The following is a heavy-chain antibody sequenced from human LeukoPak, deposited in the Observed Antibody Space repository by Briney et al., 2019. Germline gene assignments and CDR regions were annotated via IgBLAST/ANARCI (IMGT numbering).Heavy chain of an antibody. D-gene: IGHD6-19*01. V-gene: IGHV6-1*01. CDR3: ARTRYSSGGAYYYGVDV. Sequence: SQTLSLTCTISGDSVSSNNAAWNWVRQSPSRGIEWLGRAYYRSKGFNDYAVSVKSRITITSDTSKNQFSLQLNSVTPEDTAVYYCARTRYSSGGAYYYGVDVWGQGTTVTVSS. CDR1: GDSVSSNNAA. J-gene: IGHJ6*02. CDR2: AYYRSKGFN.